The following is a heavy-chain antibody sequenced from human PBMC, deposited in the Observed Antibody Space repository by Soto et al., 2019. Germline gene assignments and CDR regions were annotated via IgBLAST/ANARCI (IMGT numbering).Heavy chain of an antibody. J-gene: IGHJ6*02. Sequence: TLSLTCAVYGGSFSGYYWSWIRQPPGKGLEWIGEINHSGSTNYNPSLKSRVTISVDTSKNQFSLKLSSVTAADTAVYYCARGPAGNYYYYGMDVWGQGTTVTVSS. CDR1: GGSFSGYY. CDR3: ARGPAGNYYYYGMDV. V-gene: IGHV4-34*01. CDR2: INHSGST.